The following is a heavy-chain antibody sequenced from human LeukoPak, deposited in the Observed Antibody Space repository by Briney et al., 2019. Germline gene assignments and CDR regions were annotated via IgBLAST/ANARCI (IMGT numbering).Heavy chain of an antibody. CDR3: ARVNLRGSNYNWFDP. V-gene: IGHV1-69*08. D-gene: IGHD1-26*01. CDR2: ITPVINTA. J-gene: IGHJ5*02. CDR1: GGTFLSHT. Sequence: SVKVSCKTSGGTFLSHTFSWVRQAPGQGLEWMGKITPVINTANYAQTFQGRVSIYADKSTTTVYMDLSGLRPDDTAVYYCARVNLRGSNYNWFDPWGQGALVTLAS.